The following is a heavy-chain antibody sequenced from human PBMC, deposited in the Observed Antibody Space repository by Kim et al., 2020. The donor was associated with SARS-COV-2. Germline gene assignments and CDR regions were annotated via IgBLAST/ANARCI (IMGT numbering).Heavy chain of an antibody. J-gene: IGHJ4*02. D-gene: IGHD5-12*01. Sequence: SETLSLTCTVSGGSISSGGYYWSWLRPHKGQGWEWIGYIYYSGSTYSNPSIKSRVTISVDTCKNQFSLKLSSVTAAATAVYDCASTPIVATIFMIRTSPIYFDHGGQGTLVTVSS. CDR1: GGSISSGGYY. CDR2: IYYSGST. V-gene: IGHV4-31*03. CDR3: ASTPIVATIFMIRTSPIYFDH.